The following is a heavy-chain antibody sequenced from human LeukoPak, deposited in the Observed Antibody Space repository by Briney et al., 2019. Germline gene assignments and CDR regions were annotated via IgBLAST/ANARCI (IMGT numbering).Heavy chain of an antibody. CDR1: GYSLPVYY. CDR2: INPNSGDT. CDR3: ARRVSFDRSYYFVY. Sequence: ASVKVSFKVPGYSLPVYYIHWVRQAPGQGLECMGWINPNSGDTNYAQKFQGRVTMTRDTSISTAYMELSRLRSDDTAIYYCARRVSFDRSYYFVYSGQGTLVTVSS. D-gene: IGHD3-9*01. V-gene: IGHV1-2*02. J-gene: IGHJ4*02.